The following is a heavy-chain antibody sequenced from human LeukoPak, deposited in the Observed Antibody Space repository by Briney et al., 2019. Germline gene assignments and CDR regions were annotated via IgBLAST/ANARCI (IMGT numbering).Heavy chain of an antibody. Sequence: GGSLRLSCAASGFTFSTFEMSWVRQAPGKGLEWVALIRYDGSNKYYADSVKGRFTISRDNSKNTLYLQVNSLRAEDTAMYYCAKDLGYSYGYVEYWGQGALVTVSS. D-gene: IGHD5-18*01. J-gene: IGHJ4*02. CDR1: GFTFSTFE. V-gene: IGHV3-30*02. CDR2: IRYDGSNK. CDR3: AKDLGYSYGYVEY.